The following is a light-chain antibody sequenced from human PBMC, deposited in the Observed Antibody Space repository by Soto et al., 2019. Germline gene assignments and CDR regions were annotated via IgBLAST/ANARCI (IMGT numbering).Light chain of an antibody. Sequence: DIVMTQSPLSLPVTPGEPASISCRSSQSLLHSNGYNYLDWYLQKPGQSPQLMIYLGSNRASGVPDRFIGSGSDTDFTLKISRVEAEDVGVYYCMQALQTPRTFGQGTKVEIK. CDR3: MQALQTPRT. J-gene: IGKJ1*01. CDR2: LGS. V-gene: IGKV2-28*01. CDR1: QSLLHSNGYNY.